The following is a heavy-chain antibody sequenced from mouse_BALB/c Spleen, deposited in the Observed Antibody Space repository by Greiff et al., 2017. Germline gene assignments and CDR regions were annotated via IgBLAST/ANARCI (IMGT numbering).Heavy chain of an antibody. CDR3: ARSSTMIAMDY. D-gene: IGHD2-4*01. CDR1: GYSITSDYA. Sequence: EVKLQESGPGLVKPSQSLSLTCTVTGYSITSDYAWNWIRQFPGNKLEWMGYISYSGSTSYNPSLKSRISITRDTSKNQFFLQLNSVTTEDTATYYCARSSTMIAMDYWGQGTSVTVSS. V-gene: IGHV3-2*02. CDR2: ISYSGST. J-gene: IGHJ4*01.